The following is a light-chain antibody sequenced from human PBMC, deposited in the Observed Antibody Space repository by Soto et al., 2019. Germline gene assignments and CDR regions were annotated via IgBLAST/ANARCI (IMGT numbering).Light chain of an antibody. CDR2: EVS. V-gene: IGLV2-14*01. Sequence: QSVLTQPASVSWSPGQSITISCTGTSSDVGGYNFVSWYQQHPGRAPKLLIYEVSRRPSGVSNRFSGSKSGDTASLTISGLQAEDEADYYCYSYRGYYTRVFGTGTKVT. J-gene: IGLJ1*01. CDR1: SSDVGGYNF. CDR3: YSYRGYYTRV.